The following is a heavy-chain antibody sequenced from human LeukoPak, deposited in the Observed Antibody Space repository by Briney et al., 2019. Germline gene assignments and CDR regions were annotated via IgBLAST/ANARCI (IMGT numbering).Heavy chain of an antibody. V-gene: IGHV3-23*01. Sequence: PGGSLRLSCAASRFTFSSYAMSWVRQAPGKGLEWVSAISGSGGSTYYADSVKGRFTISRDNSKNTLYLQMNSLRAEDTAVYYCAKQLAYYDYGDPWGQGTLVTVSS. D-gene: IGHD3-22*01. CDR2: ISGSGGST. CDR3: AKQLAYYDYGDP. J-gene: IGHJ5*02. CDR1: RFTFSSYA.